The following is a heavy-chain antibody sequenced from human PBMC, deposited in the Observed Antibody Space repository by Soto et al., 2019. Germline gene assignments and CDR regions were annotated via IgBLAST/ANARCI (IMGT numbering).Heavy chain of an antibody. CDR3: ARYLSPIGAYNWFDP. CDR1: GGTFSSYA. Sequence: QVQLVQSGAEVQKPGSSVKFSCKASGGTFSSYAISWVRQAPGQGLEWMGGIIPIFGTANYAQKFQGRVTINADESTSTAYMELSSLRSEDTAVYYCARYLSPIGAYNWFDPWGQGTLVTVSS. J-gene: IGHJ5*02. V-gene: IGHV1-69*01. CDR2: IIPIFGTA. D-gene: IGHD5-12*01.